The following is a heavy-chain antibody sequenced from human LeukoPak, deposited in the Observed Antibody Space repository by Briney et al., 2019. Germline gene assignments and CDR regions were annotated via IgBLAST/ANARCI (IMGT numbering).Heavy chain of an antibody. Sequence: GGSLRLSCAASGFTFSSYVMSWVRQAPGKGLEWVSGISGSGGSTYYADSVKGRFTISRDNSKNTLHLQMNSLRAEDTAVYYCAKDYCYDGVSAFDIWGQGTMVTVSS. V-gene: IGHV3-23*01. D-gene: IGHD3-22*01. CDR2: ISGSGGST. CDR1: GFTFSSYV. CDR3: AKDYCYDGVSAFDI. J-gene: IGHJ3*02.